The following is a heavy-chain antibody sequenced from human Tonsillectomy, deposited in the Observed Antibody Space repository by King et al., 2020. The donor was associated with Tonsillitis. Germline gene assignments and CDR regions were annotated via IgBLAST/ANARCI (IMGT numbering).Heavy chain of an antibody. CDR3: ARPDHSDILTGYATPEHYYYYMDV. V-gene: IGHV3-30*03. D-gene: IGHD3-9*01. CDR2: ISYDGSNT. J-gene: IGHJ6*03. CDR1: GFTFSRSD. Sequence: VQLVESGGGVVQPGRSLNLSCAASGFTFSRSDMHWVRQAPGKGLECVAVISYDGSNTYYADSVKGRFTISRDNSKNTLYLQMNDLRAEDTAVFYCARPDHSDILTGYATPEHYYYYMDVWGKGTTVTVSS.